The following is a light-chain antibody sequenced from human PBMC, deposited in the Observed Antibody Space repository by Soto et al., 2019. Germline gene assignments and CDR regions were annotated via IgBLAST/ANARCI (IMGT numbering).Light chain of an antibody. CDR1: QSLLHSSGNNY. CDR3: MQALQTPLT. V-gene: IGKV2-28*01. J-gene: IGKJ4*01. CDR2: LGS. Sequence: IVMTQSPLSLPVTPGEPASISCRSSQSLLHSSGNNYLAWYLQKPGQSPQLLIYLGSNRASGVPDRFSGHGSGTDFTLKISRVEAEDVGVYYCMQALQTPLTFGGGTRVEIK.